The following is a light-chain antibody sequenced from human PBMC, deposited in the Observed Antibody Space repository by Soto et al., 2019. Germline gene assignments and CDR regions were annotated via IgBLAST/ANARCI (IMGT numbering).Light chain of an antibody. CDR2: DVA. V-gene: IGLV2-14*03. CDR3: VSYTSSTTYV. CDR1: SSDVGGSNF. J-gene: IGLJ1*01. Sequence: QSVLTQPASVSDSPGQSITISCTGTSSDVGGSNFVSWYQQHPGKPPKLIIYDVANRPSGVSNRFSGSKSGSTASLIISRLQTEDEADYYCVSYTSSTTYVSGTGTKLTVL.